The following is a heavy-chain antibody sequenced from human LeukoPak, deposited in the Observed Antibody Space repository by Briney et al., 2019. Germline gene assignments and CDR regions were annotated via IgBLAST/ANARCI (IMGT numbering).Heavy chain of an antibody. Sequence: SETLSLICAVCGGSFSGYYWSWIRQPPGKGLEWMGEINHSGSTNYNPSLKSRVTISVDTSKNQFSLKLSSVTAADTAVYYCARFLGIIRTGWFDPWGQGTLVTVSS. V-gene: IGHV4-34*01. J-gene: IGHJ5*02. CDR1: GGSFSGYY. CDR3: ARFLGIIRTGWFDP. D-gene: IGHD3-3*01. CDR2: INHSGST.